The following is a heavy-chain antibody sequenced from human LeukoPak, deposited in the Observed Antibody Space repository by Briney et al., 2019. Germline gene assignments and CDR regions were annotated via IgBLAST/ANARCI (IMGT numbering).Heavy chain of an antibody. CDR1: RGSISIYY. Sequence: PSETLSLTRTFSRGSISIYYGSCIPEPPPKGRWGGWYIYYKWSTNYNPSLKSRVTISVDTSKNQFSLKLSSVTAADTAVYYCARVLYCSGGSCYWDYYYYMDVWGKGTTVTVSS. J-gene: IGHJ6*03. CDR2: IYYKWST. D-gene: IGHD2-15*01. V-gene: IGHV4-59*01. CDR3: ARVLYCSGGSCYWDYYYYMDV.